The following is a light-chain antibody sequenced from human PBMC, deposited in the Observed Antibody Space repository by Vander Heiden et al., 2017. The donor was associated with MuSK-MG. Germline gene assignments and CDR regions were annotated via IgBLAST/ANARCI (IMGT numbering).Light chain of an antibody. Sequence: QSALTQPASVSGSPGQSITISCTGTSSDVGGYNYVSWYQQHPGKAPKLMIYDVSNRPSGVSNRFSGSKSGNTASLTISRLQAEDEADYYCSSYTSSSTYVFGTGTKVTVL. J-gene: IGLJ1*01. V-gene: IGLV2-14*01. CDR1: SSDVGGYNY. CDR3: SSYTSSSTYV. CDR2: DVS.